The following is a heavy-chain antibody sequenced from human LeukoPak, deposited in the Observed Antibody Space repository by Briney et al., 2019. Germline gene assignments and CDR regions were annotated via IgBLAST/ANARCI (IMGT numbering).Heavy chain of an antibody. Sequence: ETLSLTCTVSGGSISSYYWSWIRQPAGKGLEWIGRIYTSGTTHYNPSLKSRVTMSVDTSKNQFSLKLSSVTAADTAVYYCARLSTVTTSFDYWGQGTLVTVSS. CDR3: ARLSTVTTSFDY. CDR1: GGSISSYY. D-gene: IGHD4-17*01. J-gene: IGHJ4*02. CDR2: IYTSGTT. V-gene: IGHV4-4*07.